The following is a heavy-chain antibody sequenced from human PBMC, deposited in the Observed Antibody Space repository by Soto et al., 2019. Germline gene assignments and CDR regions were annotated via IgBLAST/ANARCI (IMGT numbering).Heavy chain of an antibody. CDR2: IWYDGSKK. J-gene: IGHJ4*02. V-gene: IGHV3-33*01. D-gene: IGHD6-19*01. CDR1: GFTLSRSG. CDR3: ARDSLPVGGEMAHVDY. Sequence: PGGSLRLSCAVSGFTLSRSGMHWVRQALGKGLEWVAAIWYDGSKKYYADPVKGRFTISRDNSKSTMYLQMESLRAEDTAVYYCARDSLPVGGEMAHVDYWGQGTLVTV.